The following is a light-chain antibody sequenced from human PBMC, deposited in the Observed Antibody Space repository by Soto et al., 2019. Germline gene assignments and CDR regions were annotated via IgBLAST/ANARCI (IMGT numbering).Light chain of an antibody. J-gene: IGKJ1*01. CDR1: QSVISNY. V-gene: IGKV3-20*01. Sequence: EIVMEQSPSTLSVPRGERATLSCRASQSVISNYLAWYQQKPGQAPRLLIYGASSRATGIPARFSGGGSGTDFTLTISRLEPEDFAVYYCQQYGSSGTFGQGTKVDIK. CDR2: GAS. CDR3: QQYGSSGT.